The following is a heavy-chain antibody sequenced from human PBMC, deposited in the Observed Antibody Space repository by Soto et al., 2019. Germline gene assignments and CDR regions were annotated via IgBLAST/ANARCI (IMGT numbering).Heavy chain of an antibody. CDR1: GCTFTSYD. J-gene: IGHJ4*02. CDR2: INPSGGST. V-gene: IGHV1-46*01. CDR3: ARDRSSDSSGYHFDY. Sequence: ASVKVSCKASGCTFTSYDINWVRQAPGQGLEWMGIINPSGGSTSYAQKFQGRVTMTRDTSTSTVYMELSSLRSEDTAVYYCARDRSSDSSGYHFDYWGQGTLVTVS. D-gene: IGHD3-22*01.